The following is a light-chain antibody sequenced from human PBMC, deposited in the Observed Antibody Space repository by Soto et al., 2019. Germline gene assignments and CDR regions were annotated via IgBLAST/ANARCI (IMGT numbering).Light chain of an antibody. CDR2: DAT. CDR3: QQYGSYSRT. V-gene: IGKV1-5*01. CDR1: QSISVW. Sequence: DIQMTQSPSILSASIGDRVTISCRASQSISVWLAWYQQKPGKAPRVLIFDATALESGVPSRFSGSGSGTEFTLTINNLQPDDFATYYCQQYGSYSRTFGQGTKVDIK. J-gene: IGKJ1*01.